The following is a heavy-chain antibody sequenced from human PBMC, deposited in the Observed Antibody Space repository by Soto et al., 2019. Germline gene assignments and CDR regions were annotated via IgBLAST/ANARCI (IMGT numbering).Heavy chain of an antibody. CDR1: GYTLNTYY. CDR2: INPRGGST. Sequence: ASVKVTCKASGYTLNTYYMHWVRLAPGQGPEWMGIINPRGGSTTYAQNFKDRVTMSSDTSSSTVYMELSSLRSEDTAVYYCARGGGFSPYYYNLDVWGQGTTVTVSS. J-gene: IGHJ6*02. CDR3: ARGGGFSPYYYNLDV. V-gene: IGHV1-46*02. D-gene: IGHD2-15*01.